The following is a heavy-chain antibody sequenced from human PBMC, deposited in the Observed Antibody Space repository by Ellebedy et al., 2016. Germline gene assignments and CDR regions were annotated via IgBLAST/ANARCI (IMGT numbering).Heavy chain of an antibody. V-gene: IGHV3-9*01. D-gene: IGHD3-16*01. Sequence: SLKISCAASGFTFDEYAMHWVWQAPGKGLEWVSGISWNSGNIGYADSVKGRFTISRDNAKNSLYLQMNSLRAEDTALYYCAKDASMITFGGVRVDYWGQGTLVTVSS. CDR3: AKDASMITFGGVRVDY. CDR1: GFTFDEYA. CDR2: ISWNSGNI. J-gene: IGHJ4*02.